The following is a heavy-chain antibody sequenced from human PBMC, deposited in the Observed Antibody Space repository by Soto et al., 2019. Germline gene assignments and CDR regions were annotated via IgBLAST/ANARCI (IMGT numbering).Heavy chain of an antibody. CDR3: AKAVWRDCSGGSCYYYYYMDV. J-gene: IGHJ6*03. Sequence: PGGSLRLSCVASGFTFNSHAMSWVRQAPGKGLEWVSGISGSGGSTYYADSVKGRFTISRDNSKNTLYLQVNSLRAEDTAVYYCAKAVWRDCSGGSCYYYYYMDVWGKGTTVTVSS. V-gene: IGHV3-23*01. D-gene: IGHD2-15*01. CDR1: GFTFNSHA. CDR2: ISGSGGST.